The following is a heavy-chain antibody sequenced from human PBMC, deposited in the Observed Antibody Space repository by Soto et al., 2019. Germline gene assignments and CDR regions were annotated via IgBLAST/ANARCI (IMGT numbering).Heavy chain of an antibody. V-gene: IGHV3-23*01. Sequence: EVQLLESGGGLVQPGGSLRLSCAASGFTFSSYAMSWVRQAPGKGLEWVSAISGSGGSTYYADSVKGRFIISRDNSKNTLYLQMNSLRAEDTAVYYCAKDVVRYFDTTDNYYYYMDVWGKGTTVTVSS. CDR1: GFTFSSYA. CDR3: AKDVVRYFDTTDNYYYYMDV. CDR2: ISGSGGST. D-gene: IGHD3-9*01. J-gene: IGHJ6*03.